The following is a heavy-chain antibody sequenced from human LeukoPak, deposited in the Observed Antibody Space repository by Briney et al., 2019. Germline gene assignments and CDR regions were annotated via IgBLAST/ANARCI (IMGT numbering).Heavy chain of an antibody. V-gene: IGHV3-53*01. Sequence: GVALTLSCAASGFTVSRNYMNWLRRAPGKGLEWVALIYGGGSKNYADSVKRRFTIYIDSSKNTLYLQMNSLRVEDAAVYYCAKGPRPGSSGYPNFDYWGQGTLVTVSS. CDR2: IYGGGSK. D-gene: IGHD3-22*01. J-gene: IGHJ4*02. CDR3: AKGPRPGSSGYPNFDY. CDR1: GFTVSRNY.